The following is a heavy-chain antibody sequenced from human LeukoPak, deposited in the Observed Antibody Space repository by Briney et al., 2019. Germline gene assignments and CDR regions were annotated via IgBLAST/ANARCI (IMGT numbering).Heavy chain of an antibody. J-gene: IGHJ5*01. CDR2: INPTTGDT. CDR3: ARGRVLNSAGHWFDS. CDR1: GYTFTTYY. Sequence: ASVKVSCKASGYTFTTYYIHWVRQAPGQGLEWMGVINPTTGDTDSAQKFQGRFIMTRDMSTSTPYMELTTLRSEDAALYYCARGRVLNSAGHWFDSWGQGTLVAVSS. D-gene: IGHD4-23*01. V-gene: IGHV1-46*01.